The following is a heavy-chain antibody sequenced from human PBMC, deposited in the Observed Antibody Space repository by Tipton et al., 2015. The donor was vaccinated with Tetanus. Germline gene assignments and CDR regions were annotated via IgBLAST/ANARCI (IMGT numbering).Heavy chain of an antibody. J-gene: IGHJ2*01. D-gene: IGHD7-27*01. Sequence: QSGAEVKKPGESLKISCQGSGYRFGIYWIAWVRQMPGKGLEWMGIIYPGDSDTTYSPSFEGQVTISVDKSITTAYLQWSSLKASDTAMDYCTSRLGPFTGDQIWHFDLWGRGTQVTVSS. CDR1: GYRFGIYW. CDR3: TSRLGPFTGDQIWHFDL. CDR2: IYPGDSDT. V-gene: IGHV5-51*01.